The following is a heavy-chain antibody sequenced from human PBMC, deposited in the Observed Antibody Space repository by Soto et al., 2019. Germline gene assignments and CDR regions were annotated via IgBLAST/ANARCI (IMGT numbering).Heavy chain of an antibody. CDR1: GGTFSSYT. J-gene: IGHJ5*02. V-gene: IGHV1-69*04. D-gene: IGHD2-2*01. Sequence: ASVKVSCKASGGTFSSYTISWVRQAPGQGLEWMGRIIPILGIANYAQKFQGRVTITADKSTSTAYMELSSLRSEDTAVYYCARDKYCSSTSCLDMFGFDPWGQGTLVTVSS. CDR2: IIPILGIA. CDR3: ARDKYCSSTSCLDMFGFDP.